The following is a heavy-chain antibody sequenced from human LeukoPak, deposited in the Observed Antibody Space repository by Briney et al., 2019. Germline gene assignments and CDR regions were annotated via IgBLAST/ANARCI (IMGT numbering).Heavy chain of an antibody. V-gene: IGHV3-33*08. CDR1: GFTFSSYS. D-gene: IGHD5-24*01. Sequence: PGGSLRLSCAASGFTFSSYSMHWVRQAPGKGLEWVAVIWYDGSNEYYADSVQGRFTIFRDIPKNTLYLQMNSLRAEDTAIYYCARDSARDGYNYYFDYWGQGTLVTVSS. CDR2: IWYDGSNE. CDR3: ARDSARDGYNYYFDY. J-gene: IGHJ4*02.